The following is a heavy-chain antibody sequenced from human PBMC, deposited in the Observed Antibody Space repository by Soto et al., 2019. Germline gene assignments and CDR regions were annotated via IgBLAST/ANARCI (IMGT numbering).Heavy chain of an antibody. CDR3: ARHVASYHHSSGSFLPNCFDP. V-gene: IGHV4-59*08. J-gene: IGHJ5*02. CDR1: GVSISSFY. CDR2: MYYSGTS. Sequence: SETLSLTCSVSGVSISSFYWSWIRQPPGKGLEWIGYMYYSGTSNYNPSLKSLITMSVDTSKNQFSLKLSSVTAADTAVYYCARHVASYHHSSGSFLPNCFDPWVQGALVTVSS. D-gene: IGHD3-10*01.